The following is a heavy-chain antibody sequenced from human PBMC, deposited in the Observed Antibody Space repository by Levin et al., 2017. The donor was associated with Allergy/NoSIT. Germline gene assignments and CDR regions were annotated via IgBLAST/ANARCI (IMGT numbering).Heavy chain of an antibody. CDR1: GGFVNSGTYY. J-gene: IGHJ6*04. V-gene: IGHV4-39*01. CDR2: IYYSGSA. D-gene: IGHD3-22*01. CDR3: ARRRTVRIGYYYYADD. Sequence: GSLRLSCTVSGGFVNSGTYYWGWIRQTPGKGLEWIGSIYYSGSAYSNPSLKGRATISVDTSKNQLSLKLTSVTAADTAVYYCARRRTVRIGYYYYADDWGKGITVTVSS.